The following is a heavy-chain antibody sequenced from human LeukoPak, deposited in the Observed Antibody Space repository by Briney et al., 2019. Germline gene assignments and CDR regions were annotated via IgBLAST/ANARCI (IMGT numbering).Heavy chain of an antibody. Sequence: SSETLSLTCTVSGGSISSYYWSWIRQPPGKGLEWIGYIYYSGSTNYNPSLKSRVTISVDTSKNQFSLKLSSVTAADTAVYYCARQWLAQFDYWGQGTLVTVSS. CDR3: ARQWLAQFDY. D-gene: IGHD6-19*01. CDR1: GGSISSYY. CDR2: IYYSGST. V-gene: IGHV4-59*01. J-gene: IGHJ4*02.